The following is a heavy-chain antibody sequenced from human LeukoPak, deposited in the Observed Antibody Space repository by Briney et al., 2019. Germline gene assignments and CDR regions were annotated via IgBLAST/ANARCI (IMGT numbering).Heavy chain of an antibody. CDR1: GGSISSYY. CDR3: ARQMYYYDNSGYYDY. Sequence: PSETLSLTCTVSGGSISSYYWSWIRQPPGKGLEWIGYIYYSGSTNYNPSLKSRVTISVDTSKNQFSLKLSSVTAADTAVYYCARQMYYYDNSGYYDYWGQGTLVTVSS. V-gene: IGHV4-59*08. D-gene: IGHD3-22*01. J-gene: IGHJ4*02. CDR2: IYYSGST.